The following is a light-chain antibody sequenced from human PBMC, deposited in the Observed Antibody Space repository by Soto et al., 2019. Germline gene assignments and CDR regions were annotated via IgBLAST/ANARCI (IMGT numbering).Light chain of an antibody. CDR1: QSVSSTH. V-gene: IGKV3-15*01. Sequence: DIVLTQSPGTLSLSPGERATLSCRASQSVSSTHLAWYQRKPGQAPRLLIYAASIRATGVPARFSGSGSGTEFTLTISSLQSEDSAVYYCQQRHMWPITFGQGTRLEI. J-gene: IGKJ5*01. CDR3: QQRHMWPIT. CDR2: AAS.